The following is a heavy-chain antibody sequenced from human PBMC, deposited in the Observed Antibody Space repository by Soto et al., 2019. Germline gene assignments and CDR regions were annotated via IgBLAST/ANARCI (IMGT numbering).Heavy chain of an antibody. Sequence: PGGSLRLSCAASGFTFSSYSMNWVRQAPGKGLEWASSISSSSSYIYYADSVKGRFTISRDNAKNSLYLQMNSLRAEDTAVYYCARVELDIVVVPAAMEGGYYYYYYMDVWGKGTTVTVSS. CDR3: ARVELDIVVVPAAMEGGYYYYYYMDV. J-gene: IGHJ6*03. CDR1: GFTFSSYS. CDR2: ISSSSSYI. D-gene: IGHD2-2*03. V-gene: IGHV3-21*01.